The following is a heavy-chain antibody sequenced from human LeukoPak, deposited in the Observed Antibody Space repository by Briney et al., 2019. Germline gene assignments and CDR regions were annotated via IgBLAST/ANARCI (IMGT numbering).Heavy chain of an antibody. D-gene: IGHD6-19*01. CDR2: IYYSGST. J-gene: IGHJ3*02. CDR1: GGSISSYY. CDR3: ARDPQAVAGAFDI. V-gene: IGHV4-59*12. Sequence: PSETLSLTCTVSGGSISSYYWSWIRQPPGKGLEWIGSIYYSGSTYYNPSLKSRVTISVDTSKNQFSLKLSSVTAADTAVYYCARDPQAVAGAFDIWGQGTMVTVSS.